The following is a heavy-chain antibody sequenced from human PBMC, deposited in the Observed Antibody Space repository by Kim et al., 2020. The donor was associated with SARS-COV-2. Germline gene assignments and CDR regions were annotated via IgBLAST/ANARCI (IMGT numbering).Heavy chain of an antibody. CDR1: GFTFSDYW. CDR2: LSHDGSTT. D-gene: IGHD2-15*01. J-gene: IGHJ4*02. V-gene: IGHV3-74*01. CDR3: TRGGHGHCSGDTCYPGEY. Sequence: GSLRLSCAVSGFTFSDYWMHWVRQSPGKGLMWVSRLSHDGSTTDYADSVKGRFTVSRDNAKNTLYLQMNGLRAEDAAVYYCTRGGHGHCSGDTCYPGEYWGQGALVTVSS.